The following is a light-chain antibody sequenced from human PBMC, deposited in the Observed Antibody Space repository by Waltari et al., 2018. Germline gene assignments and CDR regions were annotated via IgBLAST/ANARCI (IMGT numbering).Light chain of an antibody. V-gene: IGKV3-15*01. J-gene: IGKJ1*01. CDR3: QQYNEWPRT. CDR1: QSVDSF. CDR2: GAS. Sequence: EVVLTQSPATLSVSPGERATLSCRASQSVDSFLAWYQQKDGQAPGLLVYGASTRSTGIPTRFSGSGSGTEFTLSISSLQSEDFGIYYCQQYNEWPRTFGQGTRVEI.